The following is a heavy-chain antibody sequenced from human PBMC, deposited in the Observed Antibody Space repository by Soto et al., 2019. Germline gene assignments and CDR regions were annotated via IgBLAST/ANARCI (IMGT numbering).Heavy chain of an antibody. D-gene: IGHD6-13*01. CDR1: GFTFSSYA. V-gene: IGHV3-23*01. Sequence: GGSLRLSCAASGFTFSSYAMSWVRQAPGKGLEWVSGLSGSGGSTYYADSVKGRFTISRDNSKKTLYLQMSSLRAEDTALYYCAKNAHWEVAATDPNWFDPWGQGTLVTVSS. CDR2: LSGSGGST. CDR3: AKNAHWEVAATDPNWFDP. J-gene: IGHJ5*02.